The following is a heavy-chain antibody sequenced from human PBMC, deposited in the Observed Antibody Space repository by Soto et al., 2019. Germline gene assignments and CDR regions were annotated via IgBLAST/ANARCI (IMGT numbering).Heavy chain of an antibody. V-gene: IGHV3-48*02. D-gene: IGHD3-3*01. CDR1: GFTFSSYS. J-gene: IGHJ4*02. CDR3: ARKGVAFDY. Sequence: GWSLRLSCAASGFTFSSYSMNWVRQAPGKGLEWISYISTTSSSIYYADSVKGRFTISRDNAKNSLFLQMNSLRDEDKAVYYGARKGVAFDYWGQGALVTVSS. CDR2: ISTTSSSI.